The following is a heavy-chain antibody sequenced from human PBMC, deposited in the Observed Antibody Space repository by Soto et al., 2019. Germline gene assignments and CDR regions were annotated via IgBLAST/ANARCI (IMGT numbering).Heavy chain of an antibody. D-gene: IGHD3-9*01. J-gene: IGHJ4*02. V-gene: IGHV3-23*01. CDR3: AKVLTGYYYDFEY. CDR2: VGGSGENT. CDR1: GFTFRSYA. Sequence: PGGSLRLSCADSGFTFRSYAMIWARQAPGKGLEWVSGVGGSGENTYYADSVKGRFTISRDNSKNTVYLQISSLRAEDTAVYYCAKVLTGYYYDFEYWGQGTLVTVSS.